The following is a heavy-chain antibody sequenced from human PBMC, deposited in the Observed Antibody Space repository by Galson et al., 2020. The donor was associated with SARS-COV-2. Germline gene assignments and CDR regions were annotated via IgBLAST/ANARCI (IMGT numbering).Heavy chain of an antibody. Sequence: GESLKISCAASGFTFSNAWMSWVRQAPGKGLEWVGRIKSKTDGGTTDYAAPVKGRFTISRDDSKNTLYLQMNSLKTEDTAVYYCTTDRVYWSRTSWTRLIFGYCGQGTLVTVSS. CDR3: TTDRVYWSRTSWTRLIFGY. J-gene: IGHJ4*02. CDR1: GFTFSNAW. D-gene: IGHD2-2*01. CDR2: IKSKTDGGTT. V-gene: IGHV3-15*01.